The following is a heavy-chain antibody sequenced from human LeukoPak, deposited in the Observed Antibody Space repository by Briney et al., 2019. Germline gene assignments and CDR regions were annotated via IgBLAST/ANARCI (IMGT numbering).Heavy chain of an antibody. CDR3: TSPKGDSSCYGMDV. CDR1: GFTFSGSV. J-gene: IGHJ6*02. CDR2: IRTKANNYAT. V-gene: IGHV3-73*01. Sequence: GGSLKLSCAASGFTFSGSVMHWVRQASGKGLEWVARIRTKANNYATAFAASVKGRFTISRDDSKNTAYLQVNSLNTEDTAVYYCTSPKGDSSCYGMDVWGQGTTVTVSS.